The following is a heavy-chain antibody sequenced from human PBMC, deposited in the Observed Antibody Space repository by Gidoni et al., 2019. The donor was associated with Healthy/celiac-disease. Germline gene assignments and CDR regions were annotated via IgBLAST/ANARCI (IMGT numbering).Heavy chain of an antibody. CDR3: AREGQWLGGFDY. CDR2: ISSSSSYI. D-gene: IGHD6-19*01. V-gene: IGHV3-21*01. J-gene: IGHJ4*02. CDR1: GFTFSSYS. Sequence: EVQLVESGGGLVKPGGSLRLSCAASGFTFSSYSMNWVRQAPGKGLEWVSSISSSSSYIYYADSVKGRFTISRDNAKNSLYLQMNSLRAEDTAVYYCAREGQWLGGFDYWGQGTLVTVSS.